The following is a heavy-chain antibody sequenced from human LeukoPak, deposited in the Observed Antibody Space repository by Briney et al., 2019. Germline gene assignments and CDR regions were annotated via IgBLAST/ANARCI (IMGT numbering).Heavy chain of an antibody. V-gene: IGHV3-30*02. Sequence: GGSLRLSCAASGFTFSSYVMHWVRQAPGKGLEWVAFIRYDGSNKYYSDSVKGRFTISRDNSKNTLYLQMNSLRAEDTAVYYCTNPEVLDIWGQGTMVTVSS. CDR1: GFTFSSYV. J-gene: IGHJ3*02. CDR3: TNPEVLDI. CDR2: IRYDGSNK.